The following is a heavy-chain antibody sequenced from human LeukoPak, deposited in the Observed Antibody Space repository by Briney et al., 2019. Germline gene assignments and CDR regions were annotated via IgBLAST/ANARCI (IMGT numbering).Heavy chain of an antibody. V-gene: IGHV1-69*05. CDR1: GGTFSSYA. CDR3: ARVTPDVVVPAAIPHYYYYMDV. D-gene: IGHD2-2*02. J-gene: IGHJ6*03. Sequence: GASVKVSCKASGGTFSSYAISWVRQAPGQGLEWMGRIIPIFGTANYAQKFQGRVTITTDEPTSTAYMELSSLRSEDTAVYYCARVTPDVVVPAAIPHYYYYMDVWGKGTTVTVSS. CDR2: IIPIFGTA.